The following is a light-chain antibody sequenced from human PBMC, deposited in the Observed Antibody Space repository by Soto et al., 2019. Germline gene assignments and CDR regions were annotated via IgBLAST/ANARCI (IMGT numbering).Light chain of an antibody. J-gene: IGKJ1*01. V-gene: IGKV1D-8*01. Sequence: VVWVTQSPSLLSASTGDRVTMICGMSQGIRSYLSWYQQKPGKAPELLIYAASTLQRGVPSRFSGSGSGTDFTLTISCLQSEDFATYYCQPYYSFPSWPFGQVAKVAI. CDR2: AAS. CDR3: QPYYSFPSWP. CDR1: QGIRSY.